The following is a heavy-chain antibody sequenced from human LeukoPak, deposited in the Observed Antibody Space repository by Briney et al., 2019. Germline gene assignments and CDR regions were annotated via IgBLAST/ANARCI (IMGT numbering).Heavy chain of an antibody. CDR3: AREEGIAAPFDY. J-gene: IGHJ4*02. Sequence: PGGSLRLSCEGSGFTFSSYAMSWVRQAPGKGLEWVSVIYSGGSTYYADSVKGRFTISRDNSKNTLYLQMNSLRAEDTAVYYCAREEGIAAPFDYWGQGTLVTVSS. D-gene: IGHD6-13*01. V-gene: IGHV3-66*01. CDR1: GFTFSSYA. CDR2: IYSGGST.